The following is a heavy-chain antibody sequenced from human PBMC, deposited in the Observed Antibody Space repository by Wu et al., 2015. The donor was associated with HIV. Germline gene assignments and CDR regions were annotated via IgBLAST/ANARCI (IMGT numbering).Heavy chain of an antibody. D-gene: IGHD3-22*01. CDR3: ARGHYYDASSSPLY. CDR1: GFIFSDFG. CDR2: ISAQNGNR. V-gene: IGHV1-18*01. J-gene: IGHJ4*02. Sequence: VQLVQSGGEVKKPGASVKVACTASGFIFSDFGINWVRQAPGEGLEWMGWISAQNGNRKYAQKFEGRVTLTRDTSSSTAYMELRSLTSDDTAVYFCARGHYYDASSSPLYWGPGTRVTVSS.